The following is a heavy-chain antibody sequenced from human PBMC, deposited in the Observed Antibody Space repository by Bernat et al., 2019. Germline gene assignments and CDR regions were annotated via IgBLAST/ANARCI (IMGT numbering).Heavy chain of an antibody. CDR3: AKDTGYSSGWYHDAFDI. V-gene: IGHV3-74*01. CDR2: INNDGSST. D-gene: IGHD6-19*01. CDR1: GFTFSSYW. J-gene: IGHJ3*02. Sequence: EVQLVESGGGLVQPGGSLRLSCAASGFTFSSYWMHWVRQAPGKGLVWVSRINNDGSSTSYADSVKGRFTVSRDNSKNTLYLQMNSLRAEDTAVYYCAKDTGYSSGWYHDAFDIWGQGTMVTVSS.